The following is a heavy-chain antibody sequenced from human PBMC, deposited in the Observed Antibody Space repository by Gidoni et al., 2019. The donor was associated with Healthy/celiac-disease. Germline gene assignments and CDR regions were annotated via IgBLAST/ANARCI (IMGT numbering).Heavy chain of an antibody. D-gene: IGHD1-26*01. Sequence: EVQLLESGGGLVQPGGSLRLSCAASGVTFSSYAMSWVRQAPGKGLEWVSAISGSGGSTYYADSVKGRFTISRDNSKNTLYLQMNSLRAEDTAVYYCAKDSGSYYLNNWFDPWGQGTLVTVSS. V-gene: IGHV3-23*01. CDR3: AKDSGSYYLNNWFDP. CDR1: GVTFSSYA. CDR2: ISGSGGST. J-gene: IGHJ5*02.